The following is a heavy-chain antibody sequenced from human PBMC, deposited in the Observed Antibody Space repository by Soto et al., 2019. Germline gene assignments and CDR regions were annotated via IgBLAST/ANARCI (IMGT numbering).Heavy chain of an antibody. CDR1: GGSFSGYY. J-gene: IGHJ6*03. D-gene: IGHD2-2*01. Sequence: SETLSLTCAVYGGSFSGYYWSWIRQPPGKGLEWIWEINHSGSTNYIPSLKSRVTISVDTSKNQFSLKLSSVTAADTAVYYCARGLIVVVPAAAGYMDVWGKGTTVTVSS. CDR2: INHSGST. V-gene: IGHV4-34*01. CDR3: ARGLIVVVPAAAGYMDV.